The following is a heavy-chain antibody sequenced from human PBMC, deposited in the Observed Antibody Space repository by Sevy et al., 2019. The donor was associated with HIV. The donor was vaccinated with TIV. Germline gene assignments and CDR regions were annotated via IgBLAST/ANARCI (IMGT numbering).Heavy chain of an antibody. CDR2: MKQDGGEK. CDR3: ASGISGWYSYYSYGMDV. CDR1: GFTFSSYW. V-gene: IGHV3-7*01. Sequence: GGSLRLSCAASGFTFSSYWMSWVRQAPGKGLGWVANMKQDGGEKYYADSVKGRFTISRDKGKNSLYLQMNNLRAEDTAEYYCASGISGWYSYYSYGMDVWGQGTTVTVSS. D-gene: IGHD6-19*01. J-gene: IGHJ6*02.